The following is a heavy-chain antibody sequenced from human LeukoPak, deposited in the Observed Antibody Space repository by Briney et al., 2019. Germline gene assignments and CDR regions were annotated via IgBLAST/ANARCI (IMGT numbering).Heavy chain of an antibody. CDR2: ITGSGDGT. V-gene: IGHV3-23*01. J-gene: IGHJ3*02. CDR3: ARTIVGATNDAFDI. CDR1: GFTFSSYA. Sequence: GGSLRLSCAASGFTFSSYAMMWVRQAPEKGLEWVSSITGSGDGTYYADSVRGRFTISRDNSKNTLYLQVNSLRAEDTAVYYCARTIVGATNDAFDIWGQGTMVTVSS. D-gene: IGHD1-26*01.